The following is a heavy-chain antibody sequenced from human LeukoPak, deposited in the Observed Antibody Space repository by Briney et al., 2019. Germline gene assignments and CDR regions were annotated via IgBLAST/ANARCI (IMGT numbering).Heavy chain of an antibody. Sequence: GGSLRLSCAASGFTFSNYAMTWVRQAPGKGLEWVSLISGSGGDIRYADSVRGRFSISRDNSKNTLYPQTNSLRAEDTAVFYCAKLPTTGWYAGGNWFDPWGQGTLVTVSS. CDR2: ISGSGGDI. V-gene: IGHV3-23*01. J-gene: IGHJ5*02. CDR3: AKLPTTGWYAGGNWFDP. D-gene: IGHD6-19*01. CDR1: GFTFSNYA.